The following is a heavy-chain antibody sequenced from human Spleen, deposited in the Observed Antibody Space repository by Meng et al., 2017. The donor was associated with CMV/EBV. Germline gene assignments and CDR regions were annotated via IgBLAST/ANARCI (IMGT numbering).Heavy chain of an antibody. J-gene: IGHJ3*02. V-gene: IGHV4-39*07. CDR1: GGSIRSSSYY. D-gene: IGHD1-1*01. CDR3: ARDRYPGAFDI. Sequence: CTVSGGSIRSSSYYWGWIRQPPGKGLEWIGSIYYSGSTYYNPSLKSRVTISVDTSKNQFSLKLSSVTAADTAVYYCARDRYPGAFDIWGQGTMVTVSS. CDR2: IYYSGST.